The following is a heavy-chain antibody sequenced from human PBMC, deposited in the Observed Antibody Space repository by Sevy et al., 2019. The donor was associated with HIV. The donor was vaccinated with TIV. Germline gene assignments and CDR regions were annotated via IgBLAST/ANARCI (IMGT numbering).Heavy chain of an antibody. CDR1: GFTFSSYG. J-gene: IGHJ4*02. D-gene: IGHD6-19*01. CDR2: ITDSGGNT. Sequence: GGSLRLSCAASGFTFSSYGMSWVRQAPGKGLEWVSAITDSGGNTYYADSVKGRFTLSRDNSKNTLYLQMNSLRVEDTAVYYCANDFPLSSGWYPFDYWGQGTLVTVSS. V-gene: IGHV3-23*01. CDR3: ANDFPLSSGWYPFDY.